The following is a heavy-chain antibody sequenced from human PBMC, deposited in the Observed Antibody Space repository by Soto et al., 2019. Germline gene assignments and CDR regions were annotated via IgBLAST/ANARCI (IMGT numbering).Heavy chain of an antibody. J-gene: IGHJ5*02. CDR1: GFTFSNAW. CDR3: TTGGDYAAGVWFDP. Sequence: EVQLVESGGGLVKPGGSLRLSCAASGFTFSNAWMNWVRQAPGKGLEWVGRIKSKTDGGTTDYAAPVKGRFTISRDDSKNTLDLQMNSLKTEDTAVYYCTTGGDYAAGVWFDPWGQGTLVTVSS. CDR2: IKSKTDGGTT. D-gene: IGHD4-17*01. V-gene: IGHV3-15*07.